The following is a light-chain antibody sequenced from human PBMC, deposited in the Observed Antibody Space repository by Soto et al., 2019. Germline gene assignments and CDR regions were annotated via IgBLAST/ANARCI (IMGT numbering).Light chain of an antibody. CDR1: QSISSW. CDR2: KAS. V-gene: IGKV1-5*03. CDR3: QHYNSYPEA. Sequence: DIQMTQSPSTLSASVGDRVTITFRASQSISSWLAWYQQKPGKAPKLLIYKASTLKSGVPSRFSGSGSGTEFTLTISSLQPDDFATYYCQHYNSYPEAFGQGTKVDIK. J-gene: IGKJ1*01.